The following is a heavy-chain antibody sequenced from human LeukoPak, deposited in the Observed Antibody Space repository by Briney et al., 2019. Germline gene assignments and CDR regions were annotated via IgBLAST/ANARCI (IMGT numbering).Heavy chain of an antibody. CDR1: GYTLTELS. CDR2: FDPEDGKT. CDR3: ATGRSGSYYNFDY. V-gene: IGHV1-24*01. Sequence: GASVKVSCKVSGYTLTELSMHWVRQAPGKGLEWMGGFDPEDGKTLYAQKFQGRVTMTEDTSTDTAYMELSSLRSEDTAVYYCATGRSGSYYNFDYWGQGTLVTVSS. D-gene: IGHD1-26*01. J-gene: IGHJ4*02.